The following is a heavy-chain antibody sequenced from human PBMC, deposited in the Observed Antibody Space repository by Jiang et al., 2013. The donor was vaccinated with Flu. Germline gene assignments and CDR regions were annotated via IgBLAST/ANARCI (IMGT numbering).Heavy chain of an antibody. CDR1: GFTFSSYA. D-gene: IGHD6-13*01. CDR3: ARDSSRTMGS. CDR2: ISYDGSNK. J-gene: IGHJ1*01. Sequence: RSLRLSCAASGFTFSSYAMHWVRQAPGKGLEWVAVISYDGSNKYYADSVKGRFTISRDNSKNTLYLQMNSLRAEDTAVYYCARDSSRTMGSWGQGTLVTVSS. V-gene: IGHV3-30-3*01.